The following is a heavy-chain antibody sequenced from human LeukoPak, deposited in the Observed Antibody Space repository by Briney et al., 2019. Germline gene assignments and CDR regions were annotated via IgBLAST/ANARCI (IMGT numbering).Heavy chain of an antibody. V-gene: IGHV3-23*01. J-gene: IGHJ4*02. D-gene: IGHD6-13*01. CDR1: GFTFSSYA. Sequence: TGGSLRLSCAASGFTFSSYAMSWVRQAPGKGLEWVSAISGSGGSTYYADSVKGRFTISRDNSKNTLYLQMNSLRAEDTAVYYCAKVVSGSWYEGPDYWGQGTLVTVSS. CDR2: ISGSGGST. CDR3: AKVVSGSWYEGPDY.